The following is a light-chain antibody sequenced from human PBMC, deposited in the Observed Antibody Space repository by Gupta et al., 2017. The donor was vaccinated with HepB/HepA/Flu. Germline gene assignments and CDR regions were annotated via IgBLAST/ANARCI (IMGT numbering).Light chain of an antibody. V-gene: IGKV3-20*01. Sequence: VLTQSPGILSLSPGERATLSCRASQSVSANYLAWYQQIPGQAPSLLIYGASNRATGIPDRFSGSGSGTDFTLTISRLEPEDVVVYYCQQYASAPWTFGQGTKVEMK. CDR3: QQYASAPWT. J-gene: IGKJ1*01. CDR1: QSVSANY. CDR2: GAS.